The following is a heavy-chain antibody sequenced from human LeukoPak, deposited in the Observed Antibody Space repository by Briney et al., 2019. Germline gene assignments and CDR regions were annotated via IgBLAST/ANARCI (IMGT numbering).Heavy chain of an antibody. CDR1: GVSISSYY. CDR2: IYTSGST. J-gene: IGHJ5*02. V-gene: IGHV4-4*07. D-gene: IGHD6-19*01. Sequence: PSETLSLTCTVSGVSISSYYWSWIRQPAGKGLEWIGRIYTSGSTNYNPSLKSRVTMSVDTSKNQFSLKLSSVTAADTAVYYCARDRGRGLSSGWYANWFDPWGQGTLVTVSS. CDR3: ARDRGRGLSSGWYANWFDP.